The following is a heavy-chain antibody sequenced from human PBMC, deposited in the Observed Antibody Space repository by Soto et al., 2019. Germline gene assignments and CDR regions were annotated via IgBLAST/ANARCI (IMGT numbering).Heavy chain of an antibody. CDR2: INPNSGGT. V-gene: IGHV1-2*02. CDR1: GYTFTGYY. CDR3: ARAITIFGVVIKTYY. Sequence: VSVKVSCKASGYTFTGYYMHWVRQAPGQGLEWMGWINPNSGGTNYAQKFQGRVTMTRDTSISTAYMELSRLRSDDTAVYYCARAITIFGVVIKTYYWGQGTLVTVSS. J-gene: IGHJ4*02. D-gene: IGHD3-3*01.